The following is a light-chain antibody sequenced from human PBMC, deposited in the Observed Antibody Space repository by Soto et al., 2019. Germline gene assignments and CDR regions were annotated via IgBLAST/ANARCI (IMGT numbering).Light chain of an antibody. CDR1: QSLLHSNGYNN. Sequence: DIVMTQSPLSLPVTPGEPASISCRSSQSLLHSNGYNNLVWYLQKPGQSPQLLIYLGSNRASGVPDRFSGSGSGTDFTLKISRVEAEDVGVYYCMQALQTPGTFGPGTKVDIK. CDR3: MQALQTPGT. V-gene: IGKV2-28*01. J-gene: IGKJ3*01. CDR2: LGS.